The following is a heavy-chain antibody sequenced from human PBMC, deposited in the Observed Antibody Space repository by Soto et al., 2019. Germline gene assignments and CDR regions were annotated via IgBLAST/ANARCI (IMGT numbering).Heavy chain of an antibody. V-gene: IGHV4-31*03. D-gene: IGHD6-6*01. Sequence: SETLSLTCTVSGGSIISGDYYWSWIRQPPGKGLEWIGYIYYSGSTYYNPSLKSRVTISVDTSKNQFSLKLSSVTAADTAVYYCAREGGYSSSSSYYYGMDVWGQGTTVTVSS. CDR1: GGSIISGDYY. CDR3: AREGGYSSSSSYYYGMDV. CDR2: IYYSGST. J-gene: IGHJ6*02.